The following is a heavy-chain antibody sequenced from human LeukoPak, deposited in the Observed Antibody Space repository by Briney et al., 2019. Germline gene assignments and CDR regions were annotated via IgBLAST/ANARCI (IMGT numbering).Heavy chain of an antibody. D-gene: IGHD2-8*01. V-gene: IGHV5-51*01. J-gene: IGHJ5*01. CDR3: ARQMPLNGWFDS. CDR1: GYTFTTYW. Sequence: GESLKISCEASGYTFTTYWIAWARQNPGQGLEWIGIIYPDDSDIRFRPSFQGHITLLDDKSLSTAYLQWYHVKASDTAMYFCARQMPLNGWFDSWGQGTLVTVSS. CDR2: IYPDDSDI.